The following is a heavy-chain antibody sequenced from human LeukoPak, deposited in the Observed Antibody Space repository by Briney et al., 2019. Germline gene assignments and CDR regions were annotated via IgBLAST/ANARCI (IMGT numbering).Heavy chain of an antibody. J-gene: IGHJ4*02. V-gene: IGHV4-34*01. CDR3: ASMNSSGYYLDY. Sequence: SETLSLTCAVYGGSFSGYYWSWIRQPPGKGLEWIGEINHSGSTNYNPSLKSRVTISVDTSKNQFSLKLSSVTTADTAVYYCASMNSSGYYLDYWGQGTLVTVSS. D-gene: IGHD3-22*01. CDR2: INHSGST. CDR1: GGSFSGYY.